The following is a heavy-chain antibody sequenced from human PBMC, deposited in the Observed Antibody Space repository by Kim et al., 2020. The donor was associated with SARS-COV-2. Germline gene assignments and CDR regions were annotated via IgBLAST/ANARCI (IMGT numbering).Heavy chain of an antibody. CDR1: GFTFSSYS. Sequence: GGSLRLSCAASGFTFSSYSMNWVRQAPGKGLEWVSSISSSSSYIYYADSVKGRFTISRDNAKNSLYLQMNSLRAEDTAVYYCARATGGGGYSYGWLDYYYDYGMDVWGQGTTVTVSS. D-gene: IGHD5-18*01. J-gene: IGHJ6*02. CDR3: ARATGGGGYSYGWLDYYYDYGMDV. V-gene: IGHV3-21*01. CDR2: ISSSSSYI.